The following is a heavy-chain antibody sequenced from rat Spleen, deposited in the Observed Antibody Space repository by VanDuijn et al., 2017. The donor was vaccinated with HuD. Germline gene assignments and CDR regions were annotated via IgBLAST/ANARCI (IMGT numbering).Heavy chain of an antibody. V-gene: IGHV5S13*01. D-gene: IGHD1-9*01. CDR3: ARQYYGYTD. CDR2: ISTGGGNT. CDR1: GFTFSNYD. J-gene: IGHJ3*01. Sequence: EVQLVESGGGLVQPGRSLKLSCAASGFTFSNYDMAWVRQAPTKGLEWIASISTGGGNTYYRDSVKGRFTISRDNAQNTLYLQMNSLRSEDTASFYCARQYYGYTDWGQGTLVSVSS.